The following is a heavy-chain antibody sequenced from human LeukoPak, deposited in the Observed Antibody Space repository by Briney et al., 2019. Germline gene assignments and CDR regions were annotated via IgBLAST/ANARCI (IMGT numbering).Heavy chain of an antibody. CDR1: GFTFSSYW. CDR2: INSDGSST. Sequence: PGGSLRLSCAASGFTFSSYWMRWVRQAPGKGLVWVSRINSDGSSTSYADSVKGRFTISRDNAKNTLYLQMNSLRAEDTAVYYCARGAYTFYGMDVWGQGTTVTVSS. D-gene: IGHD3-16*01. V-gene: IGHV3-74*01. CDR3: ARGAYTFYGMDV. J-gene: IGHJ6*02.